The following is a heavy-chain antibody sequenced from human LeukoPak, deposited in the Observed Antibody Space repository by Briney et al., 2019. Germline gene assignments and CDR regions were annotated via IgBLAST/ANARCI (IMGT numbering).Heavy chain of an antibody. CDR2: ISASGDVT. J-gene: IGHJ3*02. Sequence: QSGGSLRLSCAASGFTFSKFPMGWVRQAPGRGLEWVSAISASGDVTFYADSLRGRFTISRDNSKSTLYLQMNSLRAEDTALYYCAKVFADPTFEMTDSSGLDAFDIWGQGTMVTVSS. D-gene: IGHD3-22*01. CDR1: GFTFSKFP. CDR3: AKVFADPTFEMTDSSGLDAFDI. V-gene: IGHV3-23*01.